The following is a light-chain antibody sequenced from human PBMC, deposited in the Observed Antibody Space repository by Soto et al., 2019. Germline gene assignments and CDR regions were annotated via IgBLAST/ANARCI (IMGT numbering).Light chain of an antibody. CDR3: AAWDDSLNGHV. CDR2: TNY. CDR1: ISNIGTNP. V-gene: IGLV1-44*01. J-gene: IGLJ1*01. Sequence: QSVLTQPPSASGTPGQRVTISCSGSISNIGTNPVNWYQQLPGTAPKLLIYTNYQRPSGVPDRFSGSKSGTSASLAISGLQSEDEADYYCAAWDDSLNGHVFGTGTKLTVL.